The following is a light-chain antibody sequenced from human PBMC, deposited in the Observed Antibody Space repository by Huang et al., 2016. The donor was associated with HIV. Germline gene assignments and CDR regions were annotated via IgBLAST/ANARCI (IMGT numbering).Light chain of an antibody. Sequence: DIVMTQSPLSLPVTPGEPASISCRSSQSLLHNNGYNYLDWYVEKPGQSPQLLIYLGSHRGFGVPDRLSGSGSGTDITLKISRVEAEDVGVYYCVQALQIPHSFGQGTKLEIK. CDR3: VQALQIPHS. V-gene: IGKV2-28*01. J-gene: IGKJ2*03. CDR2: LGS. CDR1: QSLLHNNGYNY.